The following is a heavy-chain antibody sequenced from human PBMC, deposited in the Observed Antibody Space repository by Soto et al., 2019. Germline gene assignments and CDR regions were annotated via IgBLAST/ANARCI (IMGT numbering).Heavy chain of an antibody. V-gene: IGHV4-4*07. J-gene: IGHJ5*02. Sequence: PSETLSLTCTVSGGAISGYYWTWVRQPDGKGLEWIGRIYSSGGTKYNPSLKSRVDMSLDMSKNQFSLRLSSVTAADTAVYYCARGQRFSDSFDPWGQGTLVTAPQ. CDR2: IYSSGGT. CDR3: ARGQRFSDSFDP. CDR1: GGAISGYY. D-gene: IGHD3-3*01.